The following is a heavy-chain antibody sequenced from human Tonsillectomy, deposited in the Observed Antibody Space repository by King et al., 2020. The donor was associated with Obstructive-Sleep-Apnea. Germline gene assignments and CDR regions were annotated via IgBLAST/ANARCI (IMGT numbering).Heavy chain of an antibody. CDR3: TTSIRGSWYGGPFVY. Sequence: VQLVESGGGLVKPGGSLRLSCAASRFTFSNAWMSWVRQAPGKGLEWVGRIKSKTDGGTTDYAAPVKGRFTISKDNSKNTLYLQMNSLKTEDTAVYYCTTSIRGSWYGGPFVYWGQGTLVTVSS. CDR1: RFTFSNAW. J-gene: IGHJ4*02. D-gene: IGHD6-13*01. CDR2: IKSKTDGGTT. V-gene: IGHV3-15*01.